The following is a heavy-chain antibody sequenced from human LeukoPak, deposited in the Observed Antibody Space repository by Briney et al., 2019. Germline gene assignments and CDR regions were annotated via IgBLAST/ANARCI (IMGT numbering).Heavy chain of an antibody. CDR3: ASSFHSSSWYRYFDY. CDR2: INTNTRNP. Sequence: GASVKVSCKASGYTFTSYAMNWVRQAPGQGLEWMGWINTNTRNPTYAQGFTGRFVFSLDTSVSTAYLQISSLKAEDTAVYYCASSFHSSSWYRYFDYWGQGTLVTVSS. D-gene: IGHD6-13*01. CDR1: GYTFTSYA. V-gene: IGHV7-4-1*02. J-gene: IGHJ4*02.